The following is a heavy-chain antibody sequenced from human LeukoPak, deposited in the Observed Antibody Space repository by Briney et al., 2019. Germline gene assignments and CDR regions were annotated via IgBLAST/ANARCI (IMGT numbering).Heavy chain of an antibody. Sequence: PSETLSLTCTVSGGSISSGGYYWSWIRQPAGKGLEYIGRIYSTGSTNYNPSLRSRVTISVDTSKNHFPLKLSSVTAADTAVYYCARDQTYSGSGIYTYFDYWGQGILVTVST. CDR3: ARDQTYSGSGIYTYFDY. D-gene: IGHD3-10*01. V-gene: IGHV4-61*02. CDR2: IYSTGST. J-gene: IGHJ4*02. CDR1: GGSISSGGYY.